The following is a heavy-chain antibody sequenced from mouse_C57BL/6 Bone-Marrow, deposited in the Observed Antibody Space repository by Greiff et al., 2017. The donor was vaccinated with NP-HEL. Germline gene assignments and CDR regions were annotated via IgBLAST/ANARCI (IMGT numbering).Heavy chain of an antibody. Sequence: VQLQQSGGDLVKPGGSLKLSCAASGFTFSSYGMSWVRQTPDKRLEWVATISSGGSYTYYPDSVKGRFTISRDNAKNTLYLQMSSLKSEDTAMYYCARRPSTHYFDYWGQGTTLTVSS. J-gene: IGHJ2*01. CDR3: ARRPSTHYFDY. CDR2: ISSGGSYT. D-gene: IGHD2-1*01. CDR1: GFTFSSYG. V-gene: IGHV5-6*01.